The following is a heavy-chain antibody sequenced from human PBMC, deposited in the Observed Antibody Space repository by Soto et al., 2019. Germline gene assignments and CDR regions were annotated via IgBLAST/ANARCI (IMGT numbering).Heavy chain of an antibody. J-gene: IGHJ5*02. CDR1: GDSVSSNSAA. Sequence: SQTLSLTCAISGDSVSSNSAAWNWIRQSPSRGLEWLGRTYYRSKWYNDYAVSVKSRITINPDTSKNQFSLQLNSVTPEDTAVYYCARDSPQYYYDSFDRKVWRRPTRIHLCGQGTLLTVFS. CDR3: ARDSPQYYYDSFDRKVWRRPTRIHL. V-gene: IGHV6-1*01. D-gene: IGHD3-22*01. CDR2: TYYRSKWYN.